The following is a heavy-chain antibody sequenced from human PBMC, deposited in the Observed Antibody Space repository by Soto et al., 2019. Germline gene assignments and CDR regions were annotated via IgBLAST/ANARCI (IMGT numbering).Heavy chain of an antibody. V-gene: IGHV4-59*01. CDR2: IYYSGST. CDR1: GGSISSYY. J-gene: IGHJ4*02. D-gene: IGHD3-22*01. CDR3: ARWAPYYDSSGYYHENFDY. Sequence: PSETLSLTCTVSGGSISSYYWSWIRQPPGKGLEWIGYIYYSGSTNYNPSLKSRVTISVDTSKNQFPLKLSSVTAADTAVYYCARWAPYYDSSGYYHENFDYWGQGTLVTVSS.